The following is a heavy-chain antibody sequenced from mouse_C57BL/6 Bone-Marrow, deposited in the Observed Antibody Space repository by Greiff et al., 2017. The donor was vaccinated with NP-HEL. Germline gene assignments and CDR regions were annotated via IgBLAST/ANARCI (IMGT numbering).Heavy chain of an antibody. CDR2: INPNYGTT. D-gene: IGHD2-3*01. V-gene: IGHV1-39*01. J-gene: IGHJ4*01. Sequence: EVKLMESGPELVKPGASVKISCKASGYSFTDYNMNWVKQSNGKSLEWIGVINPNYGTTSYNQKFKGKATLTVDQSSSTAYMQLNSLTSEDSAVYYCARHYDGYYVDYAMDYWGQGTSVTVSS. CDR3: ARHYDGYYVDYAMDY. CDR1: GYSFTDYN.